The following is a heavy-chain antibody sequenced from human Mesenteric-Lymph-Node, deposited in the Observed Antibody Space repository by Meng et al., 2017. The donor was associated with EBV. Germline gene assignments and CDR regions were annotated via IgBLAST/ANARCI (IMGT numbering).Heavy chain of an antibody. CDR3: AKNSGLDY. V-gene: IGHV3-23*05. J-gene: IGHJ4*02. CDR2: IYQSGSSA. Sequence: VRLLGSGGVLVSTGGSLRLSCAASGLTFSSQAMYWVRQAPGKGMEWVSGIYQSGSSAYYADSVKGWFTVFRDNSKTMLYLQMTSLSAEDTAIYYCAKNSGLDYWGQGTLVTVSS. CDR1: GLTFSSQA.